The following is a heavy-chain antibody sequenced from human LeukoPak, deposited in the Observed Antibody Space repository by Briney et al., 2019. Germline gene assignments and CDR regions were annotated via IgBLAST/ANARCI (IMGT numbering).Heavy chain of an antibody. CDR2: ISYDGSNK. J-gene: IGHJ3*02. D-gene: IGHD3-9*01. CDR3: AKGTSVLRYFDWLGPNPDAFDI. V-gene: IGHV3-30*18. CDR1: GFTFSSYG. Sequence: GGSLRLSCAASGFTFSSYGMHWVRQAPGKGLEWVAVISYDGSNKYYADSVKGRFTISRDNSKNTLYLQMNSLRAEDTAVYYCAKGTSVLRYFDWLGPNPDAFDIWGQGAMVTVSS.